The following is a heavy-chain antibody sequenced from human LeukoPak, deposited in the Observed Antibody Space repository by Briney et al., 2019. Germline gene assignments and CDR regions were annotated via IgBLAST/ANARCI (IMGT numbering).Heavy chain of an antibody. V-gene: IGHV4-59*01. CDR3: ARDKAHSYGRYFDP. CDR1: GGSIRTYY. Sequence: SETLSLTCSVAGGSIRTYYWNWIRQTPGKGLEWIGHISYGNTDYNPSLKSRVTISVDTSKNQFSLKLTSVTAADTAVYYCARDKAHSYGRYFDPWGQGALVIVSS. D-gene: IGHD5-18*01. CDR2: ISYGNT. J-gene: IGHJ5*02.